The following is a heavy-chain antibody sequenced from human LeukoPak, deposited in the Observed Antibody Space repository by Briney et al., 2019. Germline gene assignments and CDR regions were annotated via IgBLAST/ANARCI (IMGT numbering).Heavy chain of an antibody. Sequence: SETLSLTCTVSLGSISSYYWSWIRQSPGKGLEWIGYVSDRGGTNYNPSLKSRVTISVDTSKNQFSLKLRSVTAADTAVYYCARDGGYDRPGIDYWGQGTLVTVSS. CDR2: VSDRGGT. CDR3: ARDGGYDRPGIDY. D-gene: IGHD5-12*01. J-gene: IGHJ4*02. CDR1: LGSISSYY. V-gene: IGHV4-59*01.